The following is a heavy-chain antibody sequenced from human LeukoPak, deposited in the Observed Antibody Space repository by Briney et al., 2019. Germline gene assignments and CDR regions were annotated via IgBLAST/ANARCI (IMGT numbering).Heavy chain of an antibody. D-gene: IGHD6-13*01. J-gene: IGHJ4*02. Sequence: GASVKVSCKASGYTFTSYGISWVRQAPGQGLEWMGWISAYNGNTNYAQKLQGRVTMTTDTSTSTAYMELRSLRSDDTAVYYCAREQGSDSSSWTPFDYWGQGTLVTVSS. V-gene: IGHV1-18*01. CDR2: ISAYNGNT. CDR3: AREQGSDSSSWTPFDY. CDR1: GYTFTSYG.